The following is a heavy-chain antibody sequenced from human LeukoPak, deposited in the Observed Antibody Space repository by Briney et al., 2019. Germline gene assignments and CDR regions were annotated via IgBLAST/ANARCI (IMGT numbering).Heavy chain of an antibody. J-gene: IGHJ4*02. D-gene: IGHD3-9*01. CDR3: ARATGKDILTGRKLDN. Sequence: ASVKVSCKASGYTFTSYDINWVRQATGQGLEWMGWMNPNSGNTGYAQKFQGRVTMTRNTSISIAYMELSSLRSDDTAVYCCARATGKDILTGRKLDNWGQGTLVTVSS. CDR1: GYTFTSYD. V-gene: IGHV1-8*01. CDR2: MNPNSGNT.